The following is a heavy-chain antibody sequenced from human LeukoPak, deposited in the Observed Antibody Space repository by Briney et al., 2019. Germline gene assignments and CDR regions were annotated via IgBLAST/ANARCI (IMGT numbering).Heavy chain of an antibody. CDR2: ITSSGAYI. D-gene: IGHD2/OR15-2a*01. CDR1: GFTFSSYS. CDR3: ARAGNTRFDY. V-gene: IGHV3-21*04. J-gene: IGHJ4*02. Sequence: GGSLRLSCAASGFTFSSYSMNWVRQAPGKALEWASSITSSGAYIFYADSVKGRFTISRDNSKNTLYLQMNSLRAEDTAVYYCARAGNTRFDYWGQGTLVTVSS.